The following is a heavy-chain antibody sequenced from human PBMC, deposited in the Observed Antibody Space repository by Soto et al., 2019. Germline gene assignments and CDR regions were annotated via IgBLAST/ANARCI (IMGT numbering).Heavy chain of an antibody. V-gene: IGHV3-23*01. CDR2: ISGSGDST. J-gene: IGHJ2*01. CDR3: AKCGGYLLYWYLDL. D-gene: IGHD2-21*01. CDR1: GFSFSNYA. Sequence: GGSLRLSCAASGFSFSNYAMSWVRQAPGKGLEWVSVISGSGDSTYYADSVKGRFTISRDNSRNTLYLQMSSLRADDTAVYYCAKCGGYLLYWYLDLWGRGTLVTVSS.